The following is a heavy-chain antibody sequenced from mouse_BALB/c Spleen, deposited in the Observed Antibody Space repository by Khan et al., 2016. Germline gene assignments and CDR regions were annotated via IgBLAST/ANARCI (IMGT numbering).Heavy chain of an antibody. V-gene: IGHV3-2*02. CDR3: ASWGYSHDYVDY. Sequence: EVQLQESGPGLVKPSQSLSLTCTVTGYSITSDYAWNGIRQLPGNKLEWMGYISYSGSTSYNPSHKSRTSITRDTSKNQFLLQLDSGPAEATATYYCASWGYSHDYVDYWCVDTTLPVSS. D-gene: IGHD2-12*01. CDR1: GYSITSDYA. J-gene: IGHJ2*01. CDR2: ISYSGST.